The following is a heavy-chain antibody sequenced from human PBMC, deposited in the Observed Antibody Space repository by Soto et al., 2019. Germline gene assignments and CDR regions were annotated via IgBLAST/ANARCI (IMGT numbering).Heavy chain of an antibody. CDR2: MNPNSGNT. J-gene: IGHJ4*02. CDR1: GYTFTSYD. D-gene: IGHD3-22*01. V-gene: IGHV1-8*01. Sequence: QVQLVQSGAEVKKPGASVKVSCKASGYTFTSYDINWVRQATGQGLEWMGWMNPNSGNTGYAQKFQGRITMTRNTSISTAYLELSSLTAENTAVYYCARQPSGYYHLPFDYWGQGTLVTVSS. CDR3: ARQPSGYYHLPFDY.